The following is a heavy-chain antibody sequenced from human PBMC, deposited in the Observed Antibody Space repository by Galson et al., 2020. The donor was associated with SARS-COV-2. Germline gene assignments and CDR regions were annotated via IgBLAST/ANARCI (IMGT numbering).Heavy chain of an antibody. V-gene: IGHV3-21*01. CDR1: GFTFNIYS. Sequence: GGSLRLSCAVSGFTFNIYSMNWVRQAPGKGLEWVASISSNSDYIYYADSLKGRCTISRDNAKNSLFLQMNSLKVEDTAVYFCARDASWAMFGMDVWGQGATVTVSS. D-gene: IGHD1-26*01. J-gene: IGHJ6*02. CDR3: ARDASWAMFGMDV. CDR2: ISSNSDYI.